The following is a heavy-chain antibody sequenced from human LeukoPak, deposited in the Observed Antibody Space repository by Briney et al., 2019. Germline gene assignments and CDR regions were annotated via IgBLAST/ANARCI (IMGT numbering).Heavy chain of an antibody. CDR3: ARPYCSGGSCYYYGMDV. V-gene: IGHV5-10-1*01. CDR1: GYSFTSYW. Sequence: LGESLKISCKGSGYSFTSYWTSWVRQMPGKGLEWMGRIDPSDSYTNYSPSFQGHVTISADKSISTAYLQWSSLKASDTAMYYCARPYCSGGSCYYYGMDVWGKGTTVTVSS. J-gene: IGHJ6*04. D-gene: IGHD2-15*01. CDR2: IDPSDSYT.